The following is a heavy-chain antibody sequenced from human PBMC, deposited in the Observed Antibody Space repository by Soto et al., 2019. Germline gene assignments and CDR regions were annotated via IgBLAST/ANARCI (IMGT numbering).Heavy chain of an antibody. CDR1: GYTFTRYT. J-gene: IGHJ5*02. V-gene: IGHV1-3*01. D-gene: IGHD2-15*01. Sequence: ASVKVSCKASGYTFTRYTMNWVRQAPGQRLEWMGWINPDNGNTKSSQKFQDRVIITRDTSASTAYLDLSSLRSEDTAVYYCARGIATGQLDPWGQGTLVTSPQ. CDR2: INPDNGNT. CDR3: ARGIATGQLDP.